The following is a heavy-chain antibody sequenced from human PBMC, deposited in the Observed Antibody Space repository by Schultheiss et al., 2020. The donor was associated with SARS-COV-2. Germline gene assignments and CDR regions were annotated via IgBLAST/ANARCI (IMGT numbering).Heavy chain of an antibody. J-gene: IGHJ4*02. CDR1: GFTFSSYG. CDR2: IWYDGSNK. V-gene: IGHV3-33*01. CDR3: ARDPGSELRRNNYFDY. D-gene: IGHD4-23*01. Sequence: GGSLRLSCAASGFTFSSYGMHWVRQAPGKGLEWVAVIWYDGSNKYYADSVKVRFTISRDNAKNSLYLQMNSLRAEDTAVYYCARDPGSELRRNNYFDYWGQGTLVTVSS.